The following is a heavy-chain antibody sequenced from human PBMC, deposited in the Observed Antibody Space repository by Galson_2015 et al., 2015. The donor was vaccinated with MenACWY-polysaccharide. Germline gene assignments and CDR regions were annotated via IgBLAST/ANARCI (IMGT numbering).Heavy chain of an antibody. CDR2: IHSSGST. D-gene: IGHD1-26*01. CDR1: GGSITSYY. J-gene: IGHJ2*01. CDR3: ARRSQENWYFDL. V-gene: IGHV4-4*07. Sequence: SETLSLTCTVSGGSITSYYWSWIRRPAGERLEWIGRIHSSGSTTYNPSLKSRGTMSVDTSKNQFSLNLNSVTAADTAIYYCARRSQENWYFDLWGRGTLVSVSS.